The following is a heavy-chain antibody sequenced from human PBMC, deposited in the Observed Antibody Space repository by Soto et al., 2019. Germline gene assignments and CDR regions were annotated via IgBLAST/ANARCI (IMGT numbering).Heavy chain of an antibody. Sequence: GGSLRLSCAVSGFTVSNNCMSWVRQAPGKGLVWVSRINSDGSSTSYADSVKGRFTISRDNAKNTLYLQMNSLRAEDTAVYYCALWFGELTAFDIWGQGTMVTVSS. V-gene: IGHV3-74*01. CDR1: GFTVSNNC. D-gene: IGHD3-10*01. J-gene: IGHJ3*02. CDR2: INSDGSST. CDR3: ALWFGELTAFDI.